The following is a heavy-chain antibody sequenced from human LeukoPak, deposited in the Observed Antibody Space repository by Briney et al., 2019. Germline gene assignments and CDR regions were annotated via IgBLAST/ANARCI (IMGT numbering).Heavy chain of an antibody. Sequence: ASVTVSCKYSLYTFTDNYLHWVCQAPRQWLKSIGCVNPNSGDIKYAHKFQGRVTMTRHPSTSTVYMGLNRLRSDDTALYYCARESPYSSSWFDSWGQGTLVTVSS. CDR3: ARESPYSSSWFDS. J-gene: IGHJ5*02. CDR2: VNPNSGDI. V-gene: IGHV1-2*02. D-gene: IGHD6-13*01. CDR1: LYTFTDNY.